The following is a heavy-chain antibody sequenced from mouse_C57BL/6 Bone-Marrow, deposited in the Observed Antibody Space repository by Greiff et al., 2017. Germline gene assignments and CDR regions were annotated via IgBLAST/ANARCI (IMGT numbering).Heavy chain of an antibody. Sequence: VQLQQSGAELVRPGASVKLSCTASGFNIKDDYMHWVKQRPEQGLEWIGWIDPENGDTEYASKFQGKATLTVDTSSSTAYMQLSSLTSEDSAVXYCARRGIAMDYWGQGTSVTVSS. CDR2: IDPENGDT. CDR3: ARRGIAMDY. CDR1: GFNIKDDY. J-gene: IGHJ4*01. V-gene: IGHV14-4*01.